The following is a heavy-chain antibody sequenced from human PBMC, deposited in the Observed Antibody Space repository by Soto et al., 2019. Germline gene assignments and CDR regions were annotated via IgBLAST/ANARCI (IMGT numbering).Heavy chain of an antibody. D-gene: IGHD6-19*01. V-gene: IGHV3-15*07. J-gene: IGHJ4*02. Sequence: SVSNAWMNWVRQAPGKGLEWVGRIKSKTDGGTTDYAAPVKGRFTISRDDSKNTLYLQMNSLKTEDTAVYYCTTDLSSGWSGGADDYWGQGTLVTVSS. CDR1: SVSNAW. CDR3: TTDLSSGWSGGADDY. CDR2: IKSKTDGGTT.